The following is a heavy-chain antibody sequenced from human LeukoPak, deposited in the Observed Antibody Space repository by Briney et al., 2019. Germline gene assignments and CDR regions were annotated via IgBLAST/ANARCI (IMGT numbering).Heavy chain of an antibody. V-gene: IGHV5-51*01. CDR3: ARWGDGYNSNPPFDP. CDR2: IYPGDSDT. J-gene: IGHJ5*02. CDR1: GYSFTSYW. Sequence: GESLKISCKGSGYSFTSYWIGWVRQMPGRGLEWMGIIYPGDSDTRYSPSFQGQVTISADKSISTAYLQWSSLKASDTAMYYCARWGDGYNSNPPFDPWGQGTLVTVSS. D-gene: IGHD5-24*01.